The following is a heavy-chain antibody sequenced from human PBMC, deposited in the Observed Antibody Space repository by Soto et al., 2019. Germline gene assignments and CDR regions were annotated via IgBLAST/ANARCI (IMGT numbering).Heavy chain of an antibody. CDR1: GDTVSSNSGA. Sequence: SQTLSLTCVGSGDTVSSNSGAWNWFRQSPSRGLEWLGRTYYRSRWYSDYAVSVRSRIDINADTSKNQVSLQLNSVTPEDTAVYYCARSEEDSDYYYYGMDVWGQGTTVTVSS. J-gene: IGHJ6*02. CDR2: TYYRSRWYS. CDR3: ARSEEDSDYYYYGMDV. D-gene: IGHD2-15*01. V-gene: IGHV6-1*01.